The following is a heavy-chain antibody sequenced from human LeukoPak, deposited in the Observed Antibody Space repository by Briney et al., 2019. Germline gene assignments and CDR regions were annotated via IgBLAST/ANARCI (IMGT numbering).Heavy chain of an antibody. CDR1: GYTFTSYG. V-gene: IGHV1-18*01. CDR2: ISAYNGNT. CDR3: ARAPPALRYFDWLFFDY. J-gene: IGHJ4*02. D-gene: IGHD3-9*01. Sequence: ASVKVSCKASGYTFTSYGISWVRQAPGQGLEWMGWISAYNGNTNYAQKFQGRVTMTRDTSTSTVYMELSSLRSEDTAVYYCARAPPALRYFDWLFFDYWGQGTLVTVSS.